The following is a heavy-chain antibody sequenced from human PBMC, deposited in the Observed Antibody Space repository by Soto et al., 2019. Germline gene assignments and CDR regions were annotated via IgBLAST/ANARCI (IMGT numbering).Heavy chain of an antibody. CDR3: ARPAYSSGF. CDR2: ITSSGSTT. CDR1: GFIFSDYY. Sequence: PGGSLRLSCAASGFIFSDYYMSWIRQAPGKGLEWVAYITSSGSTTNYADSVKGRFTISRDNAKNSLFLQMSSLRAEDTAVYYCARPAYSSGFWGQGTLVTVSS. D-gene: IGHD6-19*01. V-gene: IGHV3-11*01. J-gene: IGHJ4*02.